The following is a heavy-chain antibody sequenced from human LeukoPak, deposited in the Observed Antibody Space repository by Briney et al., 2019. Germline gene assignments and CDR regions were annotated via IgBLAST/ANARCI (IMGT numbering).Heavy chain of an antibody. V-gene: IGHV4-34*01. CDR3: ARGIGPASDY. J-gene: IGHJ4*02. CDR1: GGSFSGYY. CDR2: INHSGST. Sequence: TSETLSLTCAVYGGSFSGYYWSWIRQPPGKGLEWIGEINHSGSTNYNPSLKSRVTISVDTSKNQFSLKLSSVTAADTAVYYCARGIGPASDYWGQGTLVTVSS.